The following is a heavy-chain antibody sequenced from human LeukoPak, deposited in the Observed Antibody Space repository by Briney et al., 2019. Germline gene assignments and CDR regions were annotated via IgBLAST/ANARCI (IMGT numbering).Heavy chain of an antibody. CDR1: GGSISSYY. V-gene: IGHV4-59*12. D-gene: IGHD3-16*01. J-gene: IGHJ4*02. Sequence: SETLSLTCTVSGGSISSYYWSWIRQPPGKGLEWIGYIYYSGSTNYNPSLKSRVTISVDTSKNQFSLKLTSVTAADTAVYYCARGFRSSGYHHLDSWGRGTQVTVSS. CDR3: ARGFRSSGYHHLDS. CDR2: IYYSGST.